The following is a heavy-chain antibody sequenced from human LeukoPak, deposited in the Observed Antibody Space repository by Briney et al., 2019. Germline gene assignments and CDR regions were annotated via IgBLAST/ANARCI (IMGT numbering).Heavy chain of an antibody. D-gene: IGHD3-10*01. CDR3: ARGDYYGSGSYSSHYFDY. Sequence: ASVKVSCKASGYTFTGYYMHWVRQAPGQGLEWMGWINPNSGGTNYAQKFRGRVTMTRDTSISTAYMELSRLRSDDTAVYYCARGDYYGSGSYSSHYFDYWGQGTVITVSS. CDR2: INPNSGGT. CDR1: GYTFTGYY. V-gene: IGHV1-2*02. J-gene: IGHJ4*02.